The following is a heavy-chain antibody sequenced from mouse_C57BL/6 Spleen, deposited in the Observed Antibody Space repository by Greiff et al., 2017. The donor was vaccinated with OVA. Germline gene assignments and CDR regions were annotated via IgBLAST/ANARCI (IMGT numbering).Heavy chain of an antibody. D-gene: IGHD1-1*01. CDR2: INPGSGGT. V-gene: IGHV1-54*01. CDR1: GYAFTNYL. Sequence: QVQLQQSGAELVRPGTSVKVSCKASGYAFTNYLIEWVKQRPGQGLEWIGVINPGSGGTNYNEKFKGKATLTADKSSSTAYMQLSSLTSEDSAVYFCARSDLHYGPNFDYWGQGTTLTVSS. CDR3: ARSDLHYGPNFDY. J-gene: IGHJ2*01.